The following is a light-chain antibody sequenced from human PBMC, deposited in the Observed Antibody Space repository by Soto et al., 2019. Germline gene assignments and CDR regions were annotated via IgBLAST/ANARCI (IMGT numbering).Light chain of an antibody. CDR1: NIGSKS. CDR2: YDS. CDR3: QVWDSSSANVV. V-gene: IGLV3-21*04. J-gene: IGLJ2*01. Sequence: SYELTQPPSVSVAPGKTARITCGGNNIGSKSVHWYQQKPGQAPVLVIYYDSDRPSGIPERFSGSNSGNTAILTISRVEAGDEADYYCQVWDSSSANVVFGGGTKLTVL.